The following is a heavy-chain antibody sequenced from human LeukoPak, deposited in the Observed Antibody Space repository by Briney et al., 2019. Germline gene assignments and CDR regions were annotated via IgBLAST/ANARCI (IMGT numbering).Heavy chain of an antibody. CDR2: INSDGTTT. CDR3: AKSAAEVTAMTLDY. CDR1: GFTLSTYW. J-gene: IGHJ4*02. Sequence: PGGSLRLSCAASGFTLSTYWMHWVRQAPGKGLVWVSRINSDGTTTTYADSVKGRFTISRDNAKNTLYLQMNSLRAEDTAVYYCAKSAAEVTAMTLDYWGQGTLVTVSS. V-gene: IGHV3-74*01. D-gene: IGHD2-21*02.